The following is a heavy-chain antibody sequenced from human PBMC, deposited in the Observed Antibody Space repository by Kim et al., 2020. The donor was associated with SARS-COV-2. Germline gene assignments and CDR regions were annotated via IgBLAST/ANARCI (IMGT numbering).Heavy chain of an antibody. Sequence: SETLSLTCTVSGGSISSSSYYWGWIRQPPGKGLEWIGSIYYSGSTYYNPSLKSRVTISVDTSKNQFSLKLSSVTAADTAVYYCARHLGHYYDSSGYRDSPPRAVDYWGQGTLVTVSS. D-gene: IGHD3-22*01. CDR2: IYYSGST. J-gene: IGHJ4*02. CDR1: GGSISSSSYY. V-gene: IGHV4-39*01. CDR3: ARHLGHYYDSSGYRDSPPRAVDY.